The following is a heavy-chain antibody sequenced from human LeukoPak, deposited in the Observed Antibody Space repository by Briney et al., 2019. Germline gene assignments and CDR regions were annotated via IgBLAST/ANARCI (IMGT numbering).Heavy chain of an antibody. Sequence: PSETLSLTXAVSGYSISSGYYWGWIRPPPGKGLEWIGSIYHSGSTYYNPSLKSRVTISVDTSKNQFSLKLSSVTAADTAVYYCARIPMATNEVDYWGQGTLVTVSS. CDR2: IYHSGST. CDR3: ARIPMATNEVDY. CDR1: GYSISSGYY. D-gene: IGHD5-24*01. V-gene: IGHV4-38-2*01. J-gene: IGHJ4*02.